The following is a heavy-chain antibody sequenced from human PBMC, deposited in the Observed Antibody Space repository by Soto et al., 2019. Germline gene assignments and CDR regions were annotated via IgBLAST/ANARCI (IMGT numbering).Heavy chain of an antibody. CDR1: GVSLSDSF. J-gene: IGHJ5*02. D-gene: IGHD7-27*01. CDR3: AVTGTYNWFDP. Sequence: SETLSLTCTVSGVSLSDSFWNWIRQPPGKGLEWIGEIHHSGISNYNPSLKSRVTMSVDTSKNQFSLKMTSVTAADTAVYYCAVTGTYNWFDPWGQGTLVTVSS. CDR2: IHHSGIS. V-gene: IGHV4-34*01.